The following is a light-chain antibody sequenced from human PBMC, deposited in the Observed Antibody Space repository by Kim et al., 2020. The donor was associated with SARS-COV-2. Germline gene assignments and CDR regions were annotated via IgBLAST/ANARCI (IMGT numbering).Light chain of an antibody. V-gene: IGLV1-47*02. J-gene: IGLJ1*01. CDR1: SSNIGSNS. CDR2: SNS. CDR3: AAWDASLSGHV. Sequence: QSVLTQPPSASGTPGQRVTISCSGSSSNIGSNSVYWYQQLPGTAPKLLIYSNSQRPSGVPDRFSGSKSGTSASLAISGLRSEDEADYHCAAWDASLSGHVFGTWTKVTVL.